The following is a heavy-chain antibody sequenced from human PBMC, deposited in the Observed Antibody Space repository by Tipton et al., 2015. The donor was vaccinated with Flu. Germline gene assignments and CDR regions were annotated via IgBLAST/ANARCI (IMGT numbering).Heavy chain of an antibody. CDR2: ISAYGGGTFI. D-gene: IGHD2-21*01. CDR1: GFTFRSYS. CDR3: ARERTHLLWSDAFDM. J-gene: IGHJ3*02. V-gene: IGHV3-21*01. Sequence: SLRLSCAASGFTFRSYSMNWVRQAPGKGLEWVSAISAYGGGTFIYYADSVKGRFTISRDNAKNSLYLQMNSLRAEDTAVYYCARERTHLLWSDAFDMWGQGTMVTVSS.